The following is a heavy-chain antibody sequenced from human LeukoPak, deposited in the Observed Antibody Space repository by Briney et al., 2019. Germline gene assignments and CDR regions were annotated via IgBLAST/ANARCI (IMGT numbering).Heavy chain of an antibody. CDR3: AREDGSIAATNWFDP. D-gene: IGHD6-6*01. Sequence: GASVKVSCKASGYTFTSYGISWVRQAPGQGLEWMGWISAYNGNTNYAQKLQGRVTMTTDTSTSTAYMELRSLRSEDTAVYYCAREDGSIAATNWFDPWGQGTLVTVSS. CDR2: ISAYNGNT. V-gene: IGHV1-18*01. CDR1: GYTFTSYG. J-gene: IGHJ5*02.